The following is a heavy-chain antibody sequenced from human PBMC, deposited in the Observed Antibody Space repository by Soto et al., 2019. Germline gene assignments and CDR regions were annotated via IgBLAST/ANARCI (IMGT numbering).Heavy chain of an antibody. Sequence: EVQLLESGGGLVQPGGSLRLSCAASGFTFSSYGMGWVRQVPGKGLEWVSAISGSTVNTYYVDSVKGRFTISRDNSKNTLYLQMSSLGAEDTAVYYCAKDRGFREPFDYWVQGTLVTVSS. CDR1: GFTFSSYG. J-gene: IGHJ4*02. V-gene: IGHV3-23*01. CDR2: ISGSTVNT. CDR3: AKDRGFREPFDY.